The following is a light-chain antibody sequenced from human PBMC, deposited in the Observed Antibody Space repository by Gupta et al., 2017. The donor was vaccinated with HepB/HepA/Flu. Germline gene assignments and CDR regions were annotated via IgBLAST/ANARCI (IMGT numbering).Light chain of an antibody. Sequence: EVVLTRSPATLSWSPGERATLSCRASQTVNNFLVWYQQRLGQPPRLLMYDTSNRAAGVPSRFSGSGSETDYTLTISSLEPEDFALYFCQQRRHWPPTFGQGTKVEVK. CDR3: QQRRHWPPT. CDR1: QTVNNF. V-gene: IGKV3-11*01. CDR2: DTS. J-gene: IGKJ1*01.